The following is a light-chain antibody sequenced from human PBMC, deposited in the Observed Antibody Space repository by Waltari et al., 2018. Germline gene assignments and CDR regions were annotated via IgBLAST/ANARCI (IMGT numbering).Light chain of an antibody. CDR3: QCYDSSLSAYV. CDR1: ISNIGAGSN. CDR2: GNY. Sequence: VLTQPPSVSGAPGQTVTIACTGTISNIGAGSNVTWHQQPTGTAPKLLIHGNYIRPSGVPDRFSGSKSATSASLVITGLQADDEADYYCQCYDSSLSAYVFGSGTHVTVL. V-gene: IGLV1-40*01. J-gene: IGLJ1*01.